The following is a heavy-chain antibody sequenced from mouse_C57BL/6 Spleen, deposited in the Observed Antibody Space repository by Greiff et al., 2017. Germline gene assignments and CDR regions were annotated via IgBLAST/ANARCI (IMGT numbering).Heavy chain of an antibody. Sequence: EVQLVESGGGLVKPGGSLKLSCAASGFTFSDYGMHWVRQAPEKGLEWVAYISSGSSTIYYADTVKGRFTISRDNAKNTLFLQMTSLRSEDTAMYYCAIYYGSTYYYAMDYWGQGTSVTVSS. CDR2: ISSGSSTI. CDR1: GFTFSDYG. D-gene: IGHD1-1*01. CDR3: AIYYGSTYYYAMDY. J-gene: IGHJ4*01. V-gene: IGHV5-17*01.